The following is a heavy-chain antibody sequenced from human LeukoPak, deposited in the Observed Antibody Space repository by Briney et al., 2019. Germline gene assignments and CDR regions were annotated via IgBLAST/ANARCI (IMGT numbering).Heavy chain of an antibody. CDR2: INHSGST. CDR3: ARVRPTYYYDSSGHDAFDI. CDR1: GGSFSGYY. Sequence: SETLSLTCAVYGGSFSGYYWSWIRQPPGKGLEWIGEINHSGSTNYNPSLKSRVTISVDTSKNQFSLKLSSVTAADTAVYYCARVRPTYYYDSSGHDAFDIWGQGTMVTVSS. V-gene: IGHV4-34*01. D-gene: IGHD3-22*01. J-gene: IGHJ3*02.